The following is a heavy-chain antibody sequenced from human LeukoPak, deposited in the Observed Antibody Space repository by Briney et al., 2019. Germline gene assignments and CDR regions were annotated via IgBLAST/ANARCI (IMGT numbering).Heavy chain of an antibody. Sequence: GGSLRLSCAASGFTFSSYAMHWVRQAPGKGLEWVAVISYDGSNKYYADSVKGRFTISRDNSKNTLYLRMNSLRAEDTAVYYCARDSSDYYDSSGYPDYWGQGTLVTVSS. CDR3: ARDSSDYYDSSGYPDY. J-gene: IGHJ4*02. CDR1: GFTFSSYA. D-gene: IGHD3-22*01. V-gene: IGHV3-30*04. CDR2: ISYDGSNK.